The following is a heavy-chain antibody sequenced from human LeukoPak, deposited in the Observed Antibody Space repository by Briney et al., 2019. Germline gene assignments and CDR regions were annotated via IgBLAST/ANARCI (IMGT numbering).Heavy chain of an antibody. CDR2: INPSGGST. D-gene: IGHD3-10*01. CDR1: GYTFTSYY. J-gene: IGHJ4*02. V-gene: IGHV1-46*01. Sequence: ASVKVSCKASGYTFTSYYMHWVRQAPGQGLEWMGIINPSGGSTSYAQKFQGRVTMTRDTSISTAYMELSRLRSDDTAVYYCARVPGPSSMVRGVPDYWGQGTLVTVSS. CDR3: ARVPGPSSMVRGVPDY.